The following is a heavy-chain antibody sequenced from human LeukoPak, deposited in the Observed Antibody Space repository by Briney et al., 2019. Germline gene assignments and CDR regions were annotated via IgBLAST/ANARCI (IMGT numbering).Heavy chain of an antibody. V-gene: IGHV3-74*01. CDR1: GFTSKLYW. CDR3: VRGGPSTWS. CDR2: INDDGSDT. D-gene: IGHD2-15*01. Sequence: GGSLRLSCAASGFTSKLYWMHWVRQVPGKRPVWVSRINDDGSDTIYADSVRGRFTISRYDAKNTVYLQMNNLRAEDTAVYYCVRGGPSTWSWGQGTLVTVSS. J-gene: IGHJ5*02.